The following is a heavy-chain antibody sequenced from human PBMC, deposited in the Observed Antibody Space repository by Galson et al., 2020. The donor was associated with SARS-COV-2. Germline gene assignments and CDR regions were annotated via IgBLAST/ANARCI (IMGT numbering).Heavy chain of an antibody. Sequence: STTLSLNCPVSGGSMNSGSYYWNWIRQPAGKGLEWIGHVFITGTTNYNPSLKSRATISLDTSKNQFSLKLTSVTAADTAVYYCRQFALGAVPIDYWGQGTLVTVSS. CDR3: RQFALGAVPIDY. V-gene: IGHV4-61*09. CDR2: VFITGTT. CDR1: GGSMNSGSYY. J-gene: IGHJ4*02. D-gene: IGHD6-19*01.